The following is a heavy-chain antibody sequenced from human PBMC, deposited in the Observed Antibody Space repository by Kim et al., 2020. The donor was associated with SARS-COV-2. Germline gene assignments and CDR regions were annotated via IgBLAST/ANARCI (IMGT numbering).Heavy chain of an antibody. Sequence: SETLSLTCNVSGVSIGTYYWNWIRQSPGQGLVWIGHVYKSGKTNYNPSLKSRVTLSIDTSKNQFSLRLTSVPAADTAIYYCARRGSAGLSPPYVFNVWG. J-gene: IGHJ3*01. CDR2: VYKSGKT. CDR3: ARRGSAGLSPPYVFNV. CDR1: GVSIGTYY. D-gene: IGHD3-10*01. V-gene: IGHV4-59*08.